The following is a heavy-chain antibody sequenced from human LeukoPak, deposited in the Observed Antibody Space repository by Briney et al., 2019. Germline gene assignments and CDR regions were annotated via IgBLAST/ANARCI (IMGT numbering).Heavy chain of an antibody. J-gene: IGHJ4*02. D-gene: IGHD6-13*01. V-gene: IGHV3-23*01. CDR3: AKEPPYSSSWGTFDY. Sequence: GGSLTLSCAASAFTFTSYSMSCVRQAPGKGLEWVASIGGSGGSTYYADSVKGRFTISRDNSKNTLYLQMNSLRGEDTAVYYCAKEPPYSSSWGTFDYWGQGTLVTVSS. CDR1: AFTFTSYS. CDR2: IGGSGGST.